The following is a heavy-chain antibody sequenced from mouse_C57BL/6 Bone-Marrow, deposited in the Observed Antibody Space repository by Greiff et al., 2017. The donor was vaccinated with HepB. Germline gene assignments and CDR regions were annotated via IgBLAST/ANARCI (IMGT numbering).Heavy chain of an antibody. Sequence: QVQLQQSGPELVKPGASVKISCKASGYAFSSSWMNWVKQRPGKGLEWIGRIYPGDGDTTYNGKFKGKATMTADKSSSTAYMQLSSLTSEDAAVYFCGRPVVGDAMDYWGQGTSVTVSS. CDR2: IYPGDGDT. V-gene: IGHV1-82*01. D-gene: IGHD1-1*01. J-gene: IGHJ4*01. CDR3: GRPVVGDAMDY. CDR1: GYAFSSSW.